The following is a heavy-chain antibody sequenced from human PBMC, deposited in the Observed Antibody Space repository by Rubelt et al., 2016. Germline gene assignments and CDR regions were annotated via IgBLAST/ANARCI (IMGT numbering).Heavy chain of an antibody. J-gene: IGHJ4*02. D-gene: IGHD1-26*01. CDR1: GGSISNYH. Sequence: QVQLQQWGPGLVKPSETLSLTCTVSGGSISNYHWSWIRQPPGKGLEWIGYIYYRGSTNYNPSLMSRVTMSVDTSKNQFSLRLSSVTAADTAVYYCARWDVDYLDYWGQGTLVTVSS. CDR2: IYYRGST. V-gene: IGHV4-59*01. CDR3: ARWDVDYLDY.